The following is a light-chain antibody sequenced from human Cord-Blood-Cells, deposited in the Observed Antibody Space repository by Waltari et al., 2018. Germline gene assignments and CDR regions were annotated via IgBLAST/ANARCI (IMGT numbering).Light chain of an antibody. CDR1: SSDVGSYNL. V-gene: IGLV2-23*01. CDR3: CSYAGSSTLV. Sequence: QSALNQTASVSGSPGQSITIYCTGTSSDVGSYNLVSWYQQHPGKAPRLMLYEGSKRPSRVANRFSGSKSGNTASQTISGLQAEDEADYYCCSYAGSSTLVFGGGTKLTV. CDR2: EGS. J-gene: IGLJ2*01.